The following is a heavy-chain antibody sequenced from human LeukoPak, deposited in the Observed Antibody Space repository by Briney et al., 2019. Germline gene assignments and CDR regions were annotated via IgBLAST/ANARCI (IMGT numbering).Heavy chain of an antibody. D-gene: IGHD5-24*01. V-gene: IGHV1-69*13. CDR3: ARSGPRNGYNYY. CDR1: GGTFSSYA. Sequence: ASVKVSCKASGGTFSSYAISWVRQAPGQGLEWMGGIIPIFGTANYAQKFRGRVTITADESTSTAYMELSSLRSEDTAVYYCARSGPRNGYNYYWGQGTLVTVSS. J-gene: IGHJ4*02. CDR2: IIPIFGTA.